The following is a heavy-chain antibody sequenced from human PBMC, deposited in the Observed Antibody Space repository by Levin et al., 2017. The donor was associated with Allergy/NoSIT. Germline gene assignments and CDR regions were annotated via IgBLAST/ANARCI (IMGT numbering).Heavy chain of an antibody. CDR1: GFTFSNYA. CDR3: VREIAEEGT. D-gene: IGHD1-1*01. J-gene: IGHJ4*02. CDR2: ISDDGSSE. V-gene: IGHV3-30-3*01. Sequence: SCAASGFTFSNYAMHWVRQAPGKGLEWVGVISDDGSSEFYIASVKGRFTISRDNSKNRLYLQMDSLRAEDTALYYCVREIAEEGTWGQGTLVIVSS.